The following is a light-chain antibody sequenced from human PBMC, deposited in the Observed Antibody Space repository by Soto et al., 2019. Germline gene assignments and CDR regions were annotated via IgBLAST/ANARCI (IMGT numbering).Light chain of an antibody. CDR1: QSISSW. J-gene: IGKJ2*01. Sequence: DIQMTQSPSTLSASVGDRVTITCRASQSISSWLDWYQQKPGKAPKLLIYDASSLESGVPSRFSGSGSGTEFSLTIRSLQPDDFATYYCQQDNSYPYTFGQGTKLEIK. CDR2: DAS. V-gene: IGKV1-5*01. CDR3: QQDNSYPYT.